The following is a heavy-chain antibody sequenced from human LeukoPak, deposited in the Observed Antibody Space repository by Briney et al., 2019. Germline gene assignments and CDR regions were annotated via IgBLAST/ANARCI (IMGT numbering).Heavy chain of an antibody. CDR3: ARMYYFDSSGYEIRTLDY. Sequence: SQTLSLTCTVSGGSISSGGYYWSWIRQHPGKGLEWIGHIYYSGSTYYNLSLKSRVTISADTSKNQFSLKLSSVTAADTAVYYCARMYYFDSSGYEIRTLDYWGQGTLVTVSS. CDR2: IYYSGST. CDR1: GGSISSGGYY. V-gene: IGHV4-31*03. J-gene: IGHJ4*02. D-gene: IGHD3-22*01.